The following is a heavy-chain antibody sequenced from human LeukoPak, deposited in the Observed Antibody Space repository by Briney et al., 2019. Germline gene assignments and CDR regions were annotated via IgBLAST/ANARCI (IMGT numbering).Heavy chain of an antibody. CDR3: ARDRGWKSADIVVVVPAHDGFDI. CDR1: GFTFSSYR. V-gene: IGHV3-21*01. D-gene: IGHD2-15*01. CDR2: ISSSSTYT. J-gene: IGHJ3*02. Sequence: GGSLRLSCAASGFTFSSYRMNWVRQAPGKGLEWVSYISSSSTYTYYADSLKGRFTISRDNAKNSLYLQMISLRAEDTAVYYCARDRGWKSADIVVVVPAHDGFDIWGQGTMVTVSS.